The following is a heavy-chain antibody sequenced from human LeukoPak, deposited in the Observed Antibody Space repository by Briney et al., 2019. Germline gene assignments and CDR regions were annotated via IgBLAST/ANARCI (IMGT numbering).Heavy chain of an antibody. CDR3: ARSRRGRYCSGGSCPIDY. J-gene: IGHJ4*02. V-gene: IGHV1-46*01. CDR2: INPSGGST. CDR1: GYTFAGYY. Sequence: ASVKVSCKASGYTFAGYYMHWVRQAPGQGLEWMGIINPSGGSTSYAQKFQGRVTMTRDMSTSTVYMELSSLRSEDTAVYYCARSRRGRYCSGGSCPIDYWGQGTLVTVSS. D-gene: IGHD2-15*01.